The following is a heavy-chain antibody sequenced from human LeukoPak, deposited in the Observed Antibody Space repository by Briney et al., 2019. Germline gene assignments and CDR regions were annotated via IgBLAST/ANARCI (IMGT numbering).Heavy chain of an antibody. V-gene: IGHV1-69*05. CDR2: IIPIFGTA. CDR1: GGTFSSYA. Sequence: SVKVSCKASGGTFSSYAISWVRQAPGQGLEWMGGIIPIFGTANYAQKLQGRVTMTTDTSTSTAYMELRSLRSDDTAVYYCARAVVAPSDAFDIWGQGTMVTVSS. CDR3: ARAVVAPSDAFDI. D-gene: IGHD2-2*01. J-gene: IGHJ3*02.